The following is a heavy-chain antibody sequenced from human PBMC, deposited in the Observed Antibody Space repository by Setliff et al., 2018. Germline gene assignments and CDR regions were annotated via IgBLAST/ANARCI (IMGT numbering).Heavy chain of an antibody. D-gene: IGHD3-3*01. CDR3: RFWSGYYKNDY. CDR2: MYYSGST. V-gene: IGHV4-39*07. Sequence: SLTCSVSGGSISSGSYYWGWIRQSPGKGLEWIGSMYYSGSTYYNPSLKGRVTLSVDTTKNQFSLKLTSMTAADTAVYYCRFWSGYYKNDYWGQGTLVTVSS. CDR1: GGSISSGSYY. J-gene: IGHJ4*02.